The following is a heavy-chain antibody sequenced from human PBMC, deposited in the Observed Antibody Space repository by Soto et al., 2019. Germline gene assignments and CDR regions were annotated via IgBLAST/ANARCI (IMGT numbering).Heavy chain of an antibody. J-gene: IGHJ4*02. V-gene: IGHV4-59*08. CDR3: ARRYGSSFDY. D-gene: IGHD5-18*01. CDR1: GGSISSYY. CDR2: IYYSGST. Sequence: QVQLQESGPGLVKPSETLSLTCTVSGGSISSYYWSWIRQPPGKGLEWIGYIYYSGSTNYNPSLKTRVTTPGVTSKTQSSRKLSSVTGADPAVYYRARRYGSSFDYWGQGTLVTVSS.